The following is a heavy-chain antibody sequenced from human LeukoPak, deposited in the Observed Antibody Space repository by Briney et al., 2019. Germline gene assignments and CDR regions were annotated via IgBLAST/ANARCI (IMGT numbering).Heavy chain of an antibody. CDR1: GFTLSSYW. CDR3: ARDRTGDSGSYYGYWFDP. D-gene: IGHD1-26*01. Sequence: GGSLRLSCAASGFTLSSYWMSWVRQAPGKGLEWVANIKQDGSEKYYVDSVKGRFTISRDNAKNSLYLQMNSLRAEDTAVYYCARDRTGDSGSYYGYWFDPWGQGTLVTVSS. CDR2: IKQDGSEK. J-gene: IGHJ5*02. V-gene: IGHV3-7*01.